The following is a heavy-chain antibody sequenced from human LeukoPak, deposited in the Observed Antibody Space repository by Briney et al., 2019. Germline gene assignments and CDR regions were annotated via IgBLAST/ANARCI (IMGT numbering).Heavy chain of an antibody. V-gene: IGHV1-2*02. Sequence: ASVKVSCKASGYTFTGYYMHWVRQAPGQGLEWMGWINPNSGSTNYAQKFQGRVTMTRDTSISTAYMELSRLRSDDTALYHCASGRWEPYDAFDIWGQGTMVTVSS. CDR2: INPNSGST. D-gene: IGHD1-26*01. CDR1: GYTFTGYY. J-gene: IGHJ3*02. CDR3: ASGRWEPYDAFDI.